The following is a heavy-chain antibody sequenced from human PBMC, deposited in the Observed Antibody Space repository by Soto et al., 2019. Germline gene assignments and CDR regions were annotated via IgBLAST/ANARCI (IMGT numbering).Heavy chain of an antibody. CDR2: IMGTGDSA. J-gene: IGHJ4*02. CDR3: ATQNFDF. V-gene: IGHV3-23*01. CDR1: GFALSNYA. Sequence: EVQLLESGGDLVQPGGSLRLSCAASGFALSNYAMSWVRQAPGKGLEWVSTIMGTGDSAYYADSVRGRFTISRDDSKNTLFLQINNLSGDDTALYYCATQNFDFWGQGTLVTVSS.